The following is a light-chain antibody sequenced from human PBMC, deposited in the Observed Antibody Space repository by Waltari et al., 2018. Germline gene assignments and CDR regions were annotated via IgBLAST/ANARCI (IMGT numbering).Light chain of an antibody. Sequence: SALTQPDSVSGSPGQSITISCSGISSDSGGYEYVSWYQQHTGKAPKVIIYDVNNRTSGVSTRFSASQPGSSDFLTISGLQAEDEAEYYRSSFTSSTTGIFGGGTKVTVL. CDR3: SSFTSSTTGI. V-gene: IGLV2-14*03. J-gene: IGLJ2*01. CDR1: SSDSGGYEY. CDR2: DVN.